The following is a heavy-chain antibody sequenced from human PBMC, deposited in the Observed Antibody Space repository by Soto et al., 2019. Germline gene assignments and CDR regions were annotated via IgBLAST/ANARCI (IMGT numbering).Heavy chain of an antibody. J-gene: IGHJ6*02. Sequence: EVQLVESGGGLVQPGGSLRLSCAASGFSFSTYWMSWVRQAPGKGLEWVANIKQDESEKYDVDSVKGRFIISRDNAKKSLYLQINSLRVEDTAVYYCARDLGIGAAGRGYSFYYGMDIWGRGTTVTVSS. CDR2: IKQDESEK. CDR1: GFSFSTYW. CDR3: ARDLGIGAAGRGYSFYYGMDI. V-gene: IGHV3-7*03. D-gene: IGHD6-13*01.